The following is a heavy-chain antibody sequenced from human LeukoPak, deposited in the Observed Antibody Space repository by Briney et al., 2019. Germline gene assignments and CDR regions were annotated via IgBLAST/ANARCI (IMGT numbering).Heavy chain of an antibody. CDR2: ISSSGSTI. D-gene: IGHD3-22*01. Sequence: PGGSLRLSCAASGFTFSDYYMSWIRQAPGKGPEWVSYISSSGSTIYYADSVKGRFTISRDNAKNSLYLQMNSLRAEDTAVYYCARDRYYYDSSGYLLLDYWGQGTLVTVSS. V-gene: IGHV3-11*01. CDR1: GFTFSDYY. CDR3: ARDRYYYDSSGYLLLDY. J-gene: IGHJ4*02.